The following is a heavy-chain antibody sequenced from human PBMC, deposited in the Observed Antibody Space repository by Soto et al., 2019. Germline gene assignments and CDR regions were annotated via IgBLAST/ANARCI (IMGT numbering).Heavy chain of an antibody. V-gene: IGHV3-74*01. CDR2: INSDGSST. CDR1: GFTFSSYL. CDR3: ASTLYGSGSYYNSYPRLY. D-gene: IGHD3-10*01. Sequence: PGGSLRLSCAASGFTFSSYLMHWVRQAPGKGLVWVSRINSDGSSTSYADSVKGRFTISRDNAKNTLYLQMNSLRAEDTAVFYCASTLYGSGSYYNSYPRLYWGQGTLVTVSS. J-gene: IGHJ4*02.